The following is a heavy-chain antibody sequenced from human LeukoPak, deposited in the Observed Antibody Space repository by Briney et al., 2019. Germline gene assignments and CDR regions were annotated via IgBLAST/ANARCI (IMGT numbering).Heavy chain of an antibody. CDR2: ISSSSYI. D-gene: IGHD4-17*01. J-gene: IGHJ5*02. Sequence: GGSLRPSCAASGFSFSSYSMNWVRQAPGKGLEWVSSISSSSYIYYADSVKGRFTISRDNAKNSLYLQMNSLRAEDTAVYYCARDGRSDSGRWFGPWGQGTLVTVSS. CDR1: GFSFSSYS. V-gene: IGHV3-21*01. CDR3: ARDGRSDSGRWFGP.